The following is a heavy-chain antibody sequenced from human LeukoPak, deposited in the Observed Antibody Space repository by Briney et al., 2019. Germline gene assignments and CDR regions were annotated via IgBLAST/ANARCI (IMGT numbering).Heavy chain of an antibody. CDR2: INPNSGGT. CDR3: ARGSTRDSSGWYGPGKWFDP. CDR1: GYTFTGYY. J-gene: IGHJ5*02. V-gene: IGHV1-2*02. D-gene: IGHD6-19*01. Sequence: ASVKVSCKASGYTFTGYYMHWVRQAPGQGLEWMGWINPNSGGTNYAQKFQGRVTMTRDTSISTVYMELSRLRSDDTAVFYCARGSTRDSSGWYGPGKWFDPWGQGTLVTVSS.